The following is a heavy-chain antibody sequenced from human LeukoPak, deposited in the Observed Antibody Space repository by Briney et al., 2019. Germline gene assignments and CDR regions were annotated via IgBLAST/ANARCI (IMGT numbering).Heavy chain of an antibody. Sequence: PGGSLRLSCAATGFTFSSYSMNWVRQAPGKGLEWVSSISSSSSYIYYADSVKGRFTISRDNAKNSLYLQMNSLRAEDTAVYYCARAPIYYDSSGPSYYYMDVWGKGTTVTVSS. CDR2: ISSSSSYI. D-gene: IGHD3-22*01. J-gene: IGHJ6*03. CDR3: ARAPIYYDSSGPSYYYMDV. CDR1: GFTFSSYS. V-gene: IGHV3-21*01.